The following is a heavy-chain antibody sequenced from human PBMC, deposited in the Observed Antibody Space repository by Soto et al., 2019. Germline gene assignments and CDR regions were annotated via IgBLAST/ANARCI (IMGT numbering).Heavy chain of an antibody. CDR2: ISAYNGNT. Sequence: QVQLVQSGAEVKKPGASVKVSCKASGYTFTSYGISWVRQAPGQGLEWMGWISAYNGNTNYAQKLQGRVTMTTDTSTSTAYMELRSLRSADTAVYYCASTGDFFVAGIFRFDYWGQGTLVTVSS. V-gene: IGHV1-18*01. CDR1: GYTFTSYG. D-gene: IGHD6-13*01. J-gene: IGHJ4*02. CDR3: ASTGDFFVAGIFRFDY.